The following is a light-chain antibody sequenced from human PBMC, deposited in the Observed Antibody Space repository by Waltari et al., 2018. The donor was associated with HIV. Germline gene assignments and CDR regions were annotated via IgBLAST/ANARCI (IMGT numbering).Light chain of an antibody. Sequence: QSALTQPRSVSESPGQSVTISCTGTPSDVGVYNYVSWYQQHPGKVPKLMIYDVSKRPSGVPDRFSGSKSGNTASLTISGLQAEDEADYYCCSYAGSYSWVFGGGTKLTVL. V-gene: IGLV2-11*01. CDR2: DVS. CDR3: CSYAGSYSWV. J-gene: IGLJ3*02. CDR1: PSDVGVYNY.